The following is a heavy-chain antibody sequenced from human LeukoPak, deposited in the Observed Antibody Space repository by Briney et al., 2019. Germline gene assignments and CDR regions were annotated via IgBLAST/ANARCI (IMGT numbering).Heavy chain of an antibody. CDR3: PRDPVAVSLPPAYYFDY. Sequence: GGSLRLSCAASGFTFSSYATHWVRQAPGKGLEWVAVISYDGSNKYYADSVKGRFTISRDNSKNTLYLQMNSLRAEDTAVYYCPRDPVAVSLPPAYYFDYWGQGTLVTVPS. V-gene: IGHV3-30*01. D-gene: IGHD6-19*01. J-gene: IGHJ4*02. CDR2: ISYDGSNK. CDR1: GFTFSSYA.